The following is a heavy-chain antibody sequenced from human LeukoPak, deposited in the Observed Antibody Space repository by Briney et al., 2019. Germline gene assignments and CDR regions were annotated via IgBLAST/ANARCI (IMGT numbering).Heavy chain of an antibody. CDR3: ARSGDYAIEDFDY. D-gene: IGHD4-17*01. J-gene: IGHJ4*02. Sequence: ASVKVSCKASGYTFTSYAITWVRQAPGQGLEWMGWISAYSDNTHYAQKFQGTVTMTTDTSTSTAYMELSSLRSDDTAVYYCARSGDYAIEDFDYWGQGTLVTVSS. CDR2: ISAYSDNT. V-gene: IGHV1-18*01. CDR1: GYTFTSYA.